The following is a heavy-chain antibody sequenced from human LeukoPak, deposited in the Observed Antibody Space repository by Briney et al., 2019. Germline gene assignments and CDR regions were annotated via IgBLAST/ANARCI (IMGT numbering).Heavy chain of an antibody. CDR3: ARDRDFWSGYSGYYGMDV. CDR2: IHTSGST. Sequence: SETLSLTCTVSGGSISSYYWSWIRQPAGKGLEWIGRIHTSGSTNYNPSLKSQVTMSVDTSKNQFSLKLSSVTAADTAVYYCARDRDFWSGYSGYYGMDVWGQGTTVTVSS. D-gene: IGHD3-3*01. V-gene: IGHV4-4*07. J-gene: IGHJ6*02. CDR1: GGSISSYY.